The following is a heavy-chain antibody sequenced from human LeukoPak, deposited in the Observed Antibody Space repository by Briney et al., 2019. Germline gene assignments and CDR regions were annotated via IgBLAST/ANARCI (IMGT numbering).Heavy chain of an antibody. Sequence: SGTLSLTCAVSGGSISSSNWWSWVRQPPGKGLEWIGEIYHSGSTNYNPSLKSRVTISVDKSKNQFSLKLSSVTAADTAVYYCASRGDYGSGSYWGLSAGAPFDYWGQGTLVTVSS. V-gene: IGHV4-4*02. CDR2: IYHSGST. CDR1: GGSISSSNW. J-gene: IGHJ4*02. CDR3: ASRGDYGSGSYWGLSAGAPFDY. D-gene: IGHD3-10*01.